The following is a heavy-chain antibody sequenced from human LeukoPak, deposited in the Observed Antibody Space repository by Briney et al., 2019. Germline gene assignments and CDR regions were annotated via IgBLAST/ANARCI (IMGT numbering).Heavy chain of an antibody. CDR3: ARQPPQYYGMDV. Sequence: SETLSLTCTVSGGSFSNYYWSWIRQPAGKGLEWIGRIYASGSTNYNPSVKSRVTMSVDTSNNQFSLKLTSVTAADTAVYYCARQPPQYYGMDVWGQGTTVTVSS. D-gene: IGHD1-14*01. CDR2: IYASGST. V-gene: IGHV4-4*07. CDR1: GGSFSNYY. J-gene: IGHJ6*02.